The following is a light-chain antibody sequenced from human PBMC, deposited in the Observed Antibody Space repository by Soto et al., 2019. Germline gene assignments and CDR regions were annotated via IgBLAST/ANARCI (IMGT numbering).Light chain of an antibody. Sequence: DLVMTQSPLCLPVTPGEPASISCRSSQSLLHSNGYNYLDWYLQKPGQSPQLLIYLGSNRASGVPDRFSGSGSGTDFTLKISRVEAEDVGVYYCMQALQTPPWTFGQGTKVEIK. CDR1: QSLLHSNGYNY. CDR2: LGS. J-gene: IGKJ1*01. CDR3: MQALQTPPWT. V-gene: IGKV2-28*01.